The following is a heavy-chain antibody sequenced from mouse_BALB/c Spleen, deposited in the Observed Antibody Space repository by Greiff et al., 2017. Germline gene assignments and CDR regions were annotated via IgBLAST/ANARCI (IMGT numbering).Heavy chain of an antibody. Sequence: DVQLQQSGAELVRSGASVKLSCTASGFNIKDYYMHWVKQRPEQGLEWIGWIDPENGDTEYAPKFQGKATMTADTSSNTAYLQLSSLTSEDTAVYYCKGTGNAYWGQGTLVTVSA. CDR2: IDPENGDT. V-gene: IGHV14-4*02. J-gene: IGHJ3*01. CDR1: GFNIKDYY. CDR3: KGTGNAY. D-gene: IGHD4-1*01.